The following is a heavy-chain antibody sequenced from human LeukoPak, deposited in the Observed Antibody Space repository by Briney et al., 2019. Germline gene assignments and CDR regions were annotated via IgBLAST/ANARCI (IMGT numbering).Heavy chain of an antibody. J-gene: IGHJ4*02. D-gene: IGHD2-15*01. V-gene: IGHV3-23*01. CDR2: ISVSGGNT. Sequence: GGSLRLFCAASGFTFSSYAMSWVRQAPGKGLEWVSTISVSGGNTYYADSVKGRFTISRDNSKSTIYMQMNSLRVKDTATYYCLGLCSRGNCYSGAYCGQGTLVTVSS. CDR1: GFTFSSYA. CDR3: LGLCSRGNCYSGAY.